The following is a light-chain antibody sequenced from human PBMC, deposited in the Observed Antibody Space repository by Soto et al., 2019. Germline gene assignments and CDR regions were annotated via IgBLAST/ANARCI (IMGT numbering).Light chain of an antibody. Sequence: QSALTQPASVSGSPGHSITNSCTGSSSDVGGYNYVSWYQHHPGKAPKLMIYNVSNRPSGVSNRFSGSNSGNTASLTISGLQAEDEADYYCSSYTSSSTVVFGGATKLTVL. CDR2: NVS. J-gene: IGLJ2*01. CDR3: SSYTSSSTVV. CDR1: SSDVGGYNY. V-gene: IGLV2-14*03.